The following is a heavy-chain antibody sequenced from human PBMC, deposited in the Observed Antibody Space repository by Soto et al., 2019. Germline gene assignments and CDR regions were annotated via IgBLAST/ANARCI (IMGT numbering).Heavy chain of an antibody. J-gene: IGHJ5*02. Sequence: QVQLQESGPGLVKPSETLSLTCTVSGGSISSYYWTWSRQPPGKGLEWIGYMYYSGSTNYNPSLKRRVTISVDTSKNQFSLKLSSVTAADTAVYYCARGAPLRTFDPWGQGTLVTVSS. CDR2: MYYSGST. D-gene: IGHD2-8*01. CDR1: GGSISSYY. V-gene: IGHV4-59*01. CDR3: ARGAPLRTFDP.